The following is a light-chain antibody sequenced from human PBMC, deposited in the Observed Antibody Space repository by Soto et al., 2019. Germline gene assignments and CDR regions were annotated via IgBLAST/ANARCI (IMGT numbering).Light chain of an antibody. Sequence: DIQMTQSPSTLSASVGDRVTITCRASQSISNWLAWYQQKPGKAPKLLIYGASSLESGVPSRFSGSGSGTEFTLTISSLQPDDFATYYCQQYNSYSLFFGQGT. CDR3: QQYNSYSLF. CDR1: QSISNW. CDR2: GAS. V-gene: IGKV1-5*01. J-gene: IGKJ2*01.